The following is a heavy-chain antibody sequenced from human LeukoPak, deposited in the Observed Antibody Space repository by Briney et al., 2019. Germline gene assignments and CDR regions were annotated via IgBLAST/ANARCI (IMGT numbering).Heavy chain of an antibody. D-gene: IGHD2-2*02. J-gene: IGHJ4*02. CDR2: IRYDGSNK. CDR1: GFTFSSYG. CDR3: AKDCSSASRYNGGLGIFDY. Sequence: GGSLRLSCAASGFTFSSYGMHWVRQAPGKGLEWVAFIRYDGSNKYYADSVKGRFTISRDNSKNTLYLQMNSVRAEDTAVYYCAKDCSSASRYNGGLGIFDYWGQGTLVTVSS. V-gene: IGHV3-30*02.